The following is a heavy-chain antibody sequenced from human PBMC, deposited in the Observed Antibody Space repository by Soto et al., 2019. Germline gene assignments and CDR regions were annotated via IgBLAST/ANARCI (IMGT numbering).Heavy chain of an antibody. Sequence: QVQLVQSGAEVKKPGSSVKCSGKASGGTFSSYAISWVRQAPGQGLEWMCGIIPIFGTANYAQKFQGRVTITADESTSTAYMELSSLRSEYTAVYYCARHPTVVVNDTPDYFDYWGQGTLVTVSS. CDR2: IIPIFGTA. J-gene: IGHJ4*02. V-gene: IGHV1-69*01. D-gene: IGHD2-21*01. CDR3: ARHPTVVVNDTPDYFDY. CDR1: GGTFSSYA.